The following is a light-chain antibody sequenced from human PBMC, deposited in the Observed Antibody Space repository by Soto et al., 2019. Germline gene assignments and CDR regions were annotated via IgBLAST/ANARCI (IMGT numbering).Light chain of an antibody. J-gene: IGKJ4*01. Sequence: EIVLTQSPANLSLSAGERATLSCRASQSVSTYLAWYQQRPGQAPRLLIYGASSRATGIPDRFSGSGSGTDFTLSISRLEPEDFAVYYCQQYGSSPLAFGGGTKVDIK. CDR2: GAS. V-gene: IGKV3-20*01. CDR1: QSVSTY. CDR3: QQYGSSPLA.